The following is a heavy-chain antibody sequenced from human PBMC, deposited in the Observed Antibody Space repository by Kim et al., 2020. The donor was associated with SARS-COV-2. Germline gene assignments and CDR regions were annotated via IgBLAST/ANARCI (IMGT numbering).Heavy chain of an antibody. Sequence: SETLSLTCAVYGGSFSGYYWSWIRQPPGKGLEWIGEINHSGSTNYNPSLKSRVTISVDTSKNQFSLKLSSVTAADTAVYYCARGLTMVRGAIDYWGQGTLVTVSS. J-gene: IGHJ4*02. CDR3: ARGLTMVRGAIDY. D-gene: IGHD3-10*01. CDR1: GGSFSGYY. CDR2: INHSGST. V-gene: IGHV4-34*01.